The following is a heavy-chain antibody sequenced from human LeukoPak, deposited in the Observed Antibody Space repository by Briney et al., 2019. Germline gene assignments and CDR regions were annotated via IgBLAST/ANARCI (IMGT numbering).Heavy chain of an antibody. J-gene: IGHJ4*02. CDR2: INPKSGGT. V-gene: IGHV1-2*02. CDR3: ARDLYNSSCLDY. Sequence: GASVKVSCKPSGYTFTAYYIHWVRQAPGQGLEWIGWINPKSGGTNYAQKFRGRVTMARDTSITTAYMELSRLGSDDTAIYYCARDLYNSSCLDYWGQGTLVTVSS. D-gene: IGHD6-13*01. CDR1: GYTFTAYY.